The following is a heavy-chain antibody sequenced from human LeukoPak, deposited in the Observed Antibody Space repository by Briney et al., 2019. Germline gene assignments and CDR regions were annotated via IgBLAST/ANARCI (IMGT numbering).Heavy chain of an antibody. Sequence: SETLSLTCAVYGGSFSGYYWSWIRQPPGKGLEWIGEINHSGSINYNPSLKSRVTISVDTSKNQFSLKLSSVTAADTAVYYCARGRFVLYYDSSGYYYWGQGTLVTVSP. V-gene: IGHV4-34*01. J-gene: IGHJ4*02. CDR1: GGSFSGYY. D-gene: IGHD3-22*01. CDR2: INHSGSI. CDR3: ARGRFVLYYDSSGYYY.